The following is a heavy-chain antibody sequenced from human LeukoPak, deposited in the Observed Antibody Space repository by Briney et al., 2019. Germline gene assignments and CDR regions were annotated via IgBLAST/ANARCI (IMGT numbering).Heavy chain of an antibody. Sequence: PSETLSLTCNVSGASMRSETHYWSWLRQHPGKGPEWIAYIYYTAGAYYNPSLESRVPISLDASENQFSLKLSSVTAADTAVYYCARGRRELKYAPDYWGQGTLVTVSS. V-gene: IGHV4-31*03. D-gene: IGHD2-2*01. CDR1: GASMRSETHY. J-gene: IGHJ4*02. CDR3: ARGRRELKYAPDY. CDR2: IYYTAGA.